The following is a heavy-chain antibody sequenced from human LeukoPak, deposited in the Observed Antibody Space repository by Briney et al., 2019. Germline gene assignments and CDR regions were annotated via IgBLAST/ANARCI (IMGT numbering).Heavy chain of an antibody. CDR2: ISYDGSNK. Sequence: GGSLRLSCAASGFTFSSYGMHWVRQAPGKGLEWVAVISYDGSNKYYADSVKGRFTISRDNSKNTLYLQMNSLRAEDTAVYYCARDEVAVAGLYGMDVWGQGTTVTVSS. J-gene: IGHJ6*02. CDR3: ARDEVAVAGLYGMDV. D-gene: IGHD6-19*01. V-gene: IGHV3-30*03. CDR1: GFTFSSYG.